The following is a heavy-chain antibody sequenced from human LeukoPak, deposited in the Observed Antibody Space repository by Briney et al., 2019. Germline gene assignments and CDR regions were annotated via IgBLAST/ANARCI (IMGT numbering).Heavy chain of an antibody. Sequence: GGSLRLSCAASGFTLSSYAMSWVRQGPGKGLEWVSAISVSGNTYHADSVKGRFTISRDNSKNTLYLQMNSLRAEDTAVYYCAKRGVYYDILTGQFEYWGQGTLVTVSS. CDR3: AKRGVYYDILTGQFEY. CDR1: GFTLSSYA. CDR2: ISVSGNT. D-gene: IGHD3-9*01. J-gene: IGHJ4*02. V-gene: IGHV3-23*01.